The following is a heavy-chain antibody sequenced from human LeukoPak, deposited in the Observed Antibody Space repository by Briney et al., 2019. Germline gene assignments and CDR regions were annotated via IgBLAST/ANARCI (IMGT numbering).Heavy chain of an antibody. CDR2: IKQDGSEK. J-gene: IGHJ4*02. V-gene: IGHV3-7*01. D-gene: IGHD5-24*01. Sequence: PGGSLRLSCAASGFTFSSYWMSWVRQAPGKGLEWVANIKQDGSEKYYVDSVKGRFTISRDNAKNSLYLQMNSLRAEDTAVYYRARDQWGRWLQFGRNIDYWGQGTLVTVSS. CDR3: ARDQWGRWLQFGRNIDY. CDR1: GFTFSSYW.